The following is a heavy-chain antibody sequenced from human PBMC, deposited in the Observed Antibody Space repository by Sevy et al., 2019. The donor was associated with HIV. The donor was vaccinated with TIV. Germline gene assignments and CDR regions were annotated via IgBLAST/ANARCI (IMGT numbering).Heavy chain of an antibody. CDR2: ISSSGTI. J-gene: IGHJ4*02. CDR1: GFTFSTYT. D-gene: IGHD3-16*01. CDR3: AREAGVGPYYFDS. V-gene: IGHV3-48*02. Sequence: GGSLRLSCAASGFTFSTYTMNWVRQAPGKGLEWVSYISSSGTIYYADSVKGQFTISRDNAKNSLYLQMNSLRDEDTAVDYCAREAGVGPYYFDSWGQGTLVTVSS.